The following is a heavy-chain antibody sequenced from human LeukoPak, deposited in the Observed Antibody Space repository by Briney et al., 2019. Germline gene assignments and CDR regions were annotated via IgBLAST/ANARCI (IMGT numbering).Heavy chain of an antibody. CDR1: GGTFSSYA. D-gene: IGHD1-26*01. Sequence: ASVKVSCKASGGTFSSYAISWVRQAPGHGLEWMGGIIPIFGTANYAQKFQGRVTITTDESTSTAYMELSSLRSEDTAVYYCARDRSSGSYYIGVYFDYWGQGTLVTVSS. V-gene: IGHV1-69*05. J-gene: IGHJ4*02. CDR3: ARDRSSGSYYIGVYFDY. CDR2: IIPIFGTA.